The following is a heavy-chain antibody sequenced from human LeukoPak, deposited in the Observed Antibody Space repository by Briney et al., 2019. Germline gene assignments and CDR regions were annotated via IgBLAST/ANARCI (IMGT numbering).Heavy chain of an antibody. V-gene: IGHV3-30*18. D-gene: IGHD6-19*01. CDR3: AKVLNEGYSSGWYRDY. CDR2: ISYGGSNN. Sequence: PGGSLRLSCAASGFTLSSYGMRSVRPAPGKGLDWVAVISYGGSNNYSADSVKGRFPISRDHSKNTLDLQINSLRAEGTGVYSCAKVLNEGYSSGWYRDYWGQGTPVTVSS. CDR1: GFTLSSYG. J-gene: IGHJ4*02.